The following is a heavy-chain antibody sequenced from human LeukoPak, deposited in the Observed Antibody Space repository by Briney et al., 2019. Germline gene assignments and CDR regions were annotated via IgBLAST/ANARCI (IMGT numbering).Heavy chain of an antibody. Sequence: SETLSLTCTVSGGSISSYYWGWIRQPPGKGLEWIGSIYYSGSTYYNPSLKSRVTISVDTSKNQFSLKLSSVTAADTAVYYCAREGSITMVRGVIIRYNWFDPWGQGTLVTVSS. D-gene: IGHD3-10*01. V-gene: IGHV4-39*07. J-gene: IGHJ5*02. CDR1: GGSISSYY. CDR2: IYYSGST. CDR3: AREGSITMVRGVIIRYNWFDP.